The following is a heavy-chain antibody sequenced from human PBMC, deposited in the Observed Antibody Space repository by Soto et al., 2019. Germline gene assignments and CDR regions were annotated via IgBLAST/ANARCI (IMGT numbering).Heavy chain of an antibody. D-gene: IGHD6-13*01. J-gene: IGHJ4*02. CDR2: ISWNSGSI. V-gene: IGHV3-9*01. Sequence: GGSLRLSCAASGFTFDDYAMHWVRQAPGKGLEWVSGISWNSGSIAYADSVKGRFTISRDNAKNSLYLQMSSLRPEDTALYYCAKDVTAAGISSFDYWGQGTRVTVAS. CDR1: GFTFDDYA. CDR3: AKDVTAAGISSFDY.